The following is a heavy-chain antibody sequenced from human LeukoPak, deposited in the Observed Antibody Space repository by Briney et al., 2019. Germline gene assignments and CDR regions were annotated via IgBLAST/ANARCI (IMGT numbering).Heavy chain of an antibody. Sequence: GESLKISCTGSGYNFTNYWIVWVRQMPGKGLEWMGIIYPGDSDTRYSPSFQGQVTILADKSITTAYLQWSSLKASDTAIYYCARAPGIVATNPFDYWGQGTLVTVSS. CDR3: ARAPGIVATNPFDY. CDR2: IYPGDSDT. V-gene: IGHV5-51*01. J-gene: IGHJ4*02. CDR1: GYNFTNYW. D-gene: IGHD5-12*01.